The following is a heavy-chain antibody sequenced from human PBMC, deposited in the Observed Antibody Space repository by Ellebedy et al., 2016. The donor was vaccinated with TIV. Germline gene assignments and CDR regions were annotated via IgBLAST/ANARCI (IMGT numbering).Heavy chain of an antibody. J-gene: IGHJ4*02. Sequence: MPSGTLSLTCAVYGGSFSPSYWSWIRYPQGKGLDWTGEINHSGSTNYNPSLKSRVTISVDTSNNQFSLKLSPVTAADTAVYYCAGGSIGSGLDYWGQGTLVTVSS. V-gene: IGHV4-34*01. CDR1: GGSFSPSY. CDR2: INHSGST. CDR3: AGGSIGSGLDY. D-gene: IGHD3-3*01.